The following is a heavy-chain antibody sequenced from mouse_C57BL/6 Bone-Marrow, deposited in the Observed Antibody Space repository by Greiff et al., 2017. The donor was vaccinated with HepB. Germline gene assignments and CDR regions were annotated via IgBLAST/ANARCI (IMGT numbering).Heavy chain of an antibody. Sequence: EVKLQESGEGLVKPGGSLKLSCAASGFTFSSYAMSWVRQTPEKRLEWVAYISSGGDYIYYADTVKGRFTISRDNARNTLYLQMSSLKSEDTAMYYCTREAIYYGILYWYFDVWGTGTTVTVSS. J-gene: IGHJ1*03. V-gene: IGHV5-9-1*02. CDR1: GFTFSSYA. D-gene: IGHD2-1*01. CDR2: ISSGGDYI. CDR3: TREAIYYGILYWYFDV.